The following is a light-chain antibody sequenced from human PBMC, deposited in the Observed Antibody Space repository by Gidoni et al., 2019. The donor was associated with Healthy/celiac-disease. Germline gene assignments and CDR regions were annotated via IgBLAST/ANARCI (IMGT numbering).Light chain of an antibody. V-gene: IGKV3-11*01. CDR2: DAS. CDR3: QQRSNWPPGIT. J-gene: IGKJ3*01. CDR1: QSVSSY. Sequence: EMVLTQAPATLSLSPGERATHSCRASQSVSSYLAWYQQKPGQAPRLLIYDASNRATGIPARFSGSGSGTDFTLTISSLEPEDFAVYYCQQRSNWPPGITFGPGTKVDIQ.